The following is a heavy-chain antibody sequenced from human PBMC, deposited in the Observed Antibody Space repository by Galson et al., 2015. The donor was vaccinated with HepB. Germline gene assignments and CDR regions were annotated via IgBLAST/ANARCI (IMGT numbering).Heavy chain of an antibody. CDR1: GGTFSSYA. J-gene: IGHJ4*02. Sequence: SVKVSCKASGGTFSSYAISWVRQAPGQGLEWMGGIIPIFGTANYAQKFQGRVTITADESTNTAYLELSSLRAEDTAVYYCARGTMSSPLLPLDYWGQGTLVTVSS. CDR3: ARGTMSSPLLPLDY. CDR2: IIPIFGTA. D-gene: IGHD2-15*01. V-gene: IGHV1-69*13.